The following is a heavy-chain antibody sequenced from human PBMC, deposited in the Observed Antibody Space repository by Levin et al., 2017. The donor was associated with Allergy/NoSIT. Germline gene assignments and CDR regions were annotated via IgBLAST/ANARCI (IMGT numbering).Heavy chain of an antibody. J-gene: IGHJ6*02. Sequence: PGGSLRLSCRASGFPFSNYGIHWVRQAPGKGLEWVAVISYNGGEEYYADSVKDRFTLSRDNSNNTVQLQMSSLRAEDTAVYFCAKDRAYVRSDYYYGLEGWGQGTTVTVSS. V-gene: IGHV3-30*18. D-gene: IGHD3-16*01. CDR1: GFPFSNYG. CDR3: AKDRAYVRSDYYYGLEG. CDR2: ISYNGGEE.